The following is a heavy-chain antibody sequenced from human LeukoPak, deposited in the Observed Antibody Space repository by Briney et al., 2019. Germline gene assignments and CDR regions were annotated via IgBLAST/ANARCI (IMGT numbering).Heavy chain of an antibody. J-gene: IGHJ4*02. Sequence: GGSLRLSCAASGFTVSSNYMSWVRQAPGKGLEWVSVIYSGGSTYYADSVKGRFTISRDNSKNTLYLQMNSLRAEDTAVYYCAKQNYYDSSGYLMGEFDYWGQGTLVTVSS. CDR3: AKQNYYDSSGYLMGEFDY. V-gene: IGHV3-66*01. CDR2: IYSGGST. D-gene: IGHD3-22*01. CDR1: GFTVSSNY.